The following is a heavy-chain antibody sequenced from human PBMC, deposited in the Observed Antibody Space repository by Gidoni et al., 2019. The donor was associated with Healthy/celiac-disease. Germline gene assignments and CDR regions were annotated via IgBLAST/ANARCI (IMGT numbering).Heavy chain of an antibody. CDR1: GFTFSSYA. J-gene: IGHJ4*02. Sequence: EVQLLESGGGLVQPGGSLRLSFAAAGFTFSSYAMRWVLQALGKGLEWVSASGGSGGSTYYADSVKGRFTNARDNSKNTLYLQMNSMRAEDTAVYYCAKVGGADHCSSTSCYIGYYFDYWGQGTLVTVSS. D-gene: IGHD2-2*02. CDR2: SGGSGGST. CDR3: AKVGGADHCSSTSCYIGYYFDY. V-gene: IGHV3-23*01.